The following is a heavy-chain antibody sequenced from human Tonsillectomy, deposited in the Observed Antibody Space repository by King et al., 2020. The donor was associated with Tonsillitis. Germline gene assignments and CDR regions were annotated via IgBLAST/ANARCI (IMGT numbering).Heavy chain of an antibody. CDR3: ATGGGYCSSTSCSYFDY. V-gene: IGHV1-24*01. CDR2: FDPEDGET. CDR1: GYTLTELS. Sequence: QLVQSGAEVKKPGASVKVPCKVSGYTLTELSMHWVRQAPGKGLEWMGGFDPEDGETIYAQKFQGRVTMTEDTSTDTAYMELSSLRSEDTAVYYCATGGGYCSSTSCSYFDYWGQGTLVTVSS. D-gene: IGHD2-2*01. J-gene: IGHJ4*02.